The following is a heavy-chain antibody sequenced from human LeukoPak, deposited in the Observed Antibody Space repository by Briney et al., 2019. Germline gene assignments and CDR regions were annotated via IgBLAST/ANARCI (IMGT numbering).Heavy chain of an antibody. Sequence: SETLSLTCTVSGDSISSGTFYWGWVRQPPGKGLEWIGSIHYSGNTYYNPSLKSPVTISVDTSKNQFSLKLSSVTAADTAVYYCARVPRRDGSSVRSWFDPWGQGTLVTVSS. CDR1: GDSISSGTFY. CDR2: IHYSGNT. D-gene: IGHD6-19*01. J-gene: IGHJ5*02. V-gene: IGHV4-39*07. CDR3: ARVPRRDGSSVRSWFDP.